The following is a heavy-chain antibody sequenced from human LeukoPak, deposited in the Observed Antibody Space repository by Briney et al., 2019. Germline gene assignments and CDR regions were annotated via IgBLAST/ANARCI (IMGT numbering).Heavy chain of an antibody. CDR1: GGSISSSHYY. D-gene: IGHD1-26*01. CDR2: IYYSGST. J-gene: IGHJ3*02. V-gene: IGHV4-39*01. Sequence: KPSETLSLTCAVSGGSISSSHYYWGWIRQPPGKGLEWIGSIYYSGSTYNNPSLKSQLTISVDTSKNQFSLKLSSVTAADTAVYYCARGPTLGGGGIWGQGTMVTVSS. CDR3: ARGPTLGGGGI.